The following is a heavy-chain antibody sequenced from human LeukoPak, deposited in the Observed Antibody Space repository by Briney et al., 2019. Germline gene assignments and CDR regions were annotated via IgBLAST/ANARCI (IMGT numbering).Heavy chain of an antibody. CDR3: ARRVGRLGGAFDI. V-gene: IGHV1-2*02. D-gene: IGHD7-27*01. Sequence: GASVKVSCKASGYTFTGYYIHWVRQAPGQGLQWMGWINPNSGFAHYPQNFQGRLTMTRDTSISTVYMELSRLRSDDTAVYYCARRVGRLGGAFDIWGQGTMVTVSS. CDR1: GYTFTGYY. J-gene: IGHJ3*02. CDR2: INPNSGFA.